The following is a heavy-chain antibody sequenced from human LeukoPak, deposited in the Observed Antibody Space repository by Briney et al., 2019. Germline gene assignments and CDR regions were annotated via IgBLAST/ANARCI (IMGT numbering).Heavy chain of an antibody. Sequence: GGSLSLSCVASGFTFNHYAMAWFCQAPGKGLEWVSAISGSGASTYYADSMKGRFTISRDKSKNTLYLQMNSLRAEDTAVYYCARDLSSSGWYAWFDPWGQGTLVTVSS. D-gene: IGHD6-19*01. CDR2: ISGSGAST. J-gene: IGHJ5*02. CDR1: GFTFNHYA. CDR3: ARDLSSSGWYAWFDP. V-gene: IGHV3-23*01.